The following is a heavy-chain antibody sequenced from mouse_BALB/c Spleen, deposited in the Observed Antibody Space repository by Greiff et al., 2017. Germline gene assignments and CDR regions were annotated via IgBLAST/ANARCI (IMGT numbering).Heavy chain of an antibody. J-gene: IGHJ1*01. Sequence: VQLQQSGAELVRPGTSVKISCKASGYTFTNYWLGWVKQRPGHGLEWIGDIYPGGGYTNYNEKFKGKATLTADTSSSTAYMQLSSLTSEDSAVYYCAREEVISSLDDWGEGTTVTVSA. CDR1: GYTFTNYW. CDR3: AREEVISSLDD. V-gene: IGHV1-63*02. CDR2: IYPGGGYT. D-gene: IGHD1-3*01.